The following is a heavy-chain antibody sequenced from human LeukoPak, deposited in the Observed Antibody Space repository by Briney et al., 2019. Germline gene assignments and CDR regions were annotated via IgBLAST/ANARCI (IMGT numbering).Heavy chain of an antibody. CDR3: ASHEVDYYYYMDV. J-gene: IGHJ6*03. V-gene: IGHV4-39*01. Sequence: PSETLSLTCTVSGGSISSSSYYWGWIRQPPGKGLEWIGSIYYSGSTYYNPSLKSRVTISVDTSKNQFSLKLSSVTAADTAVYYCASHEVDYYYYMDVWGKGTTVTVSS. CDR1: GGSISSSSYY. CDR2: IYYSGST.